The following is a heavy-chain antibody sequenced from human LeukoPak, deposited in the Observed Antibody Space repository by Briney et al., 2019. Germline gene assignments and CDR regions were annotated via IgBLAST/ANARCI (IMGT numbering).Heavy chain of an antibody. CDR1: GGSISSSSYY. Sequence: SETLSLTCTVSGGSISSSSYYWGWIRQPPGKGLEWIGSIYYSGSTYYNPSLKSRVTISVDTSKNQFSLKMSSVTAADTAVYYCARGLNDSWTGENYWGQGTLVTVSS. CDR2: IYYSGST. CDR3: ARGLNDSWTGENY. V-gene: IGHV4-39*01. D-gene: IGHD3-3*01. J-gene: IGHJ4*02.